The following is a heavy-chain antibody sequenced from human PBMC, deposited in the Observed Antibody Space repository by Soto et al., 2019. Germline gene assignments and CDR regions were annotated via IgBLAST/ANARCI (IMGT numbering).Heavy chain of an antibody. Sequence: ASVKVSCKASGYTFTSYDINWVRQATGQGLEWMGWMNPNSGNTGYAQKFQGRVTMTRNTSISTAYMELSSLRSEDTAVYYCARGLYSSGHYDFWSGYYTPYYMDVWQRDHGHRLL. CDR1: GYTFTSYD. D-gene: IGHD3-3*01. CDR2: MNPNSGNT. CDR3: ARGLYSSGHYDFWSGYYTPYYMDV. V-gene: IGHV1-8*01. J-gene: IGHJ6*03.